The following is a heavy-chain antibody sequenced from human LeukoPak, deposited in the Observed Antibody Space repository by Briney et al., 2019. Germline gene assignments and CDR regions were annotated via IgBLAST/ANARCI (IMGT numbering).Heavy chain of an antibody. Sequence: GGSLRLSCAASGFTFSSYSMNWVRQAPGKGLEWVSYISSSSSTIYYADSVKGRFTISRDNAKNSLYLQMNSLRAEDTAVYYCARVRYDFWSGYGNWFDPWGQGTLVTVSS. D-gene: IGHD3-3*01. V-gene: IGHV3-48*01. CDR2: ISSSSSTI. CDR1: GFTFSSYS. J-gene: IGHJ5*02. CDR3: ARVRYDFWSGYGNWFDP.